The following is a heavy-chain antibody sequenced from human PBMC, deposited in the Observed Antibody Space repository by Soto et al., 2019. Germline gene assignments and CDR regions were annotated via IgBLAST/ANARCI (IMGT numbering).Heavy chain of an antibody. V-gene: IGHV3-23*01. CDR1: GFTFSSYA. D-gene: IGHD6-13*01. J-gene: IGHJ4*02. CDR2: ISGSGGST. Sequence: PGGSLRLSCAASGFTFSSYAMSWVRQAPGKGLEWVSAISGSGGSTYYADSVKGRFTISRDNSKNTLYLQMNSLRAEDTAVYYCAKCPVVQQLVRIYPDYWGQGTLVTVSS. CDR3: AKCPVVQQLVRIYPDY.